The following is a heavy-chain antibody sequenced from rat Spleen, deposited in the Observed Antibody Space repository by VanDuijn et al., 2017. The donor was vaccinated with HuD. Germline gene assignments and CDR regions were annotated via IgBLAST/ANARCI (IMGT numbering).Heavy chain of an antibody. V-gene: IGHV5S23*01. CDR1: GFTFSNYD. CDR3: ARRETSFDY. J-gene: IGHJ2*01. CDR2: SSSGGGGT. Sequence: EVQLVESGGGLVQPGRSLKLSCAASGFTFSNYDMAWVRQAPKKGLEWVASSSSGGGGTYYPDSVKGRVTISRDNSKSTVYLLMDSLRSEDTASYYCARRETSFDYWGQGVMVTVSS.